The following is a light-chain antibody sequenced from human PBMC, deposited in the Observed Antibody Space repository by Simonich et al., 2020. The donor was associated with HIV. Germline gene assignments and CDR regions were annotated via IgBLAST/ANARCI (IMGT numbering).Light chain of an antibody. Sequence: IQLTQSPSSLSASVGDRVTITCRARQGISSWLDWYQQKPGKAPKLLIYAASSLQSGVPSRFSGSGSGTDFTLTISSLQPEDFATYYCQQANSFPVTFGQGTRLEIK. CDR3: QQANSFPVT. V-gene: IGKV1-12*01. CDR2: AAS. CDR1: QGISSW. J-gene: IGKJ5*01.